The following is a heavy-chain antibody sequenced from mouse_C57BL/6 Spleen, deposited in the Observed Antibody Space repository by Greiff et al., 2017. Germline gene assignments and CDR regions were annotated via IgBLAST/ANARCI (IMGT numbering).Heavy chain of an antibody. Sequence: VQLQQSGPGLVAPSQSLSITCTVSGFSLTSYGVHWVRQPPGKGLEWLVVIWSDGSTTYNSALKSRLSISKDNSKSKVFLKMNSLQTDDTAMYYCARHESLYGWFAYWGQGTLVTVSA. CDR3: ARHESLYGWFAY. CDR1: GFSLTSYG. V-gene: IGHV2-6-1*01. J-gene: IGHJ3*01. CDR2: IWSDGST. D-gene: IGHD6-2*01.